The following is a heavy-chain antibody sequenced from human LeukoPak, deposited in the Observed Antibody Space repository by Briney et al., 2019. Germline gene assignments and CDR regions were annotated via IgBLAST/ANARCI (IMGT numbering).Heavy chain of an antibody. D-gene: IGHD6-13*01. CDR1: GGTFSSYA. J-gene: IGHJ6*03. V-gene: IGHV1-69*05. CDR2: IIPIFGTA. CDR3: AKSPAAGTWSYYYYMDV. Sequence: SVKVSCKASGGTFSSYAISWVRQAPGQGLEWMGGIIPIFGTANYAQKFQGRVTITTDESTSTAYMELSSLRSEDTAVYYCAKSPAAGTWSYYYYMDVWGKGTTVTVSS.